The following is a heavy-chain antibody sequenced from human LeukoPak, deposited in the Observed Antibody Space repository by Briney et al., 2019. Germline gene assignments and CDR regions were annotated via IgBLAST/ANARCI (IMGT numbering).Heavy chain of an antibody. J-gene: IGHJ4*02. Sequence: PSETLSLTCTVSGGSISSHYWSWIRQPPGKALEWIGYIYYSGSANYNPSLKSRVTISLDASKNHFSLKLTSVTAADTAVYYCARRYDTFGWIDYWGQGTLVTVSS. D-gene: IGHD3-22*01. CDR3: ARRYDTFGWIDY. CDR1: GGSISSHY. V-gene: IGHV4-59*11. CDR2: IYYSGSA.